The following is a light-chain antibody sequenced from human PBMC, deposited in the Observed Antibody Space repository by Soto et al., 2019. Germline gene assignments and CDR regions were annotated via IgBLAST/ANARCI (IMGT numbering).Light chain of an antibody. CDR2: DVT. J-gene: IGLJ1*01. V-gene: IGLV2-14*01. CDR1: SSDVGGFEY. Sequence: QSALSQPASVSGSPGQSITISCTGTSSDVGGFEYVSWYQHQPGKAPKLIIYDVTTRPPGVSNRFSGSKSGNTASLTISGIQAEDEGDYYCGSTTRSSTSVFGTGTKLTVL. CDR3: GSTTRSSTSV.